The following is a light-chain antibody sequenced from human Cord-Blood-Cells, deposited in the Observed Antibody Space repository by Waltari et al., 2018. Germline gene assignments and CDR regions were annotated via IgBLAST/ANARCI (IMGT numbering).Light chain of an antibody. V-gene: IGLV1-44*01. CDR2: SNN. J-gene: IGLJ2*01. Sequence: QSVLTQPPSASGTPGQRVTISCSGSSSNLGSNTVNWYQQLPGTAPKLLTYSNNRRPSGGPGRFSGSKSGTSASLAISGLQSEDEADYYCAAWDDSLNGVVFGGGTKLTVL. CDR1: SSNLGSNT. CDR3: AAWDDSLNGVV.